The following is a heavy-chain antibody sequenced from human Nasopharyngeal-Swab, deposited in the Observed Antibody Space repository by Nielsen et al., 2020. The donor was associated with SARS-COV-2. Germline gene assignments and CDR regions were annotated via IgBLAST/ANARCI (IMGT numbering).Heavy chain of an antibody. V-gene: IGHV3-23*01. D-gene: IGHD5-12*01. CDR3: AKDPVGYVPLYYFDY. CDR2: ISGSGGST. J-gene: IGHJ4*02. Sequence: WIRQPTGKGLEWVSAISGSGGSTYYADSVKGRFTISRDNSKNTLYLQMNSLRAEDTAVYYCAKDPVGYVPLYYFDYWGQGTLVTVSS.